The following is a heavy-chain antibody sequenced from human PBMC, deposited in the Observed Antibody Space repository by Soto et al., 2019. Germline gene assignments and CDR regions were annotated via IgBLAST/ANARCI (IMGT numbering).Heavy chain of an antibody. CDR3: ARVVKNSXSYYGIVDYYYGMDF. D-gene: IGHD1-26*01. J-gene: IGHJ6*02. CDR2: IKYSGTT. Sequence: PLLPHPLSSTVCGGNIRSSRCHWGWIRQPPGKGLEWIASIKYSGTTFYNPSLKSRVTLSVDTSKNQFALKLSSVTAADTAVYYCARVVKNSXSYYGIVDYYYGMDFWGQGTTVTVSS. CDR1: GGNIRSSRCH. V-gene: IGHV4-39*01.